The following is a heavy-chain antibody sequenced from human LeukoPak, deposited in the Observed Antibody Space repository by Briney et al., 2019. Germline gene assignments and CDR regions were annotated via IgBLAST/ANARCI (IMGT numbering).Heavy chain of an antibody. CDR1: GFTFSTYN. D-gene: IGHD3-22*01. Sequence: GGSLRLSCAASGFTFSTYNMSWVRQAPGKGLEWVGRIKSKTDGGTTDYAAPVKGRFTISRDDSKNTLYLQMNSLKTEDTAVYYCTTVPLHYYDSSGYSHRFDPWGQGTLVTVSS. CDR2: IKSKTDGGTT. J-gene: IGHJ5*02. V-gene: IGHV3-15*01. CDR3: TTVPLHYYDSSGYSHRFDP.